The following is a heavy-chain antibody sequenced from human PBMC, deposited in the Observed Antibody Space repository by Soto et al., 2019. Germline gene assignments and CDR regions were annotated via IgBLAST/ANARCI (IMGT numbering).Heavy chain of an antibody. CDR2: TYYSGST. CDR3: AREIYCTNGVCPNWFDP. CDR1: GGSISSGGYY. Sequence: PSETLSLTCTVSGGSISSGGYYWSWIRQHPGKGLEWIGYTYYSGSTYYNPSLKSRVTISVDTSKNQFSLKLSSVTAADTAVYYCAREIYCTNGVCPNWFDPWGQGTLVTVSS. J-gene: IGHJ5*02. D-gene: IGHD2-8*01. V-gene: IGHV4-31*03.